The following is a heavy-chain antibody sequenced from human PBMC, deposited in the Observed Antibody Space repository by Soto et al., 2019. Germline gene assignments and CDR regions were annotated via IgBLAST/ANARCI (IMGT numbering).Heavy chain of an antibody. CDR1: GVTFTNHG. J-gene: IGHJ4*02. CDR2: ISYNGIDK. Sequence: QMQLVESGGGVVQPGMSLRLSCAVSGVTFTNHGIHWVRQAPGKGLEWVADISYNGIDKWYGDSVKGRVFISRDNFGDTAYLQLNGLRPEDTALYYCASGQGQNGHDTRSDYLGQGTLVTVSS. CDR3: ASGQGQNGHDTRSDY. V-gene: IGHV3-30*03. D-gene: IGHD5-12*01.